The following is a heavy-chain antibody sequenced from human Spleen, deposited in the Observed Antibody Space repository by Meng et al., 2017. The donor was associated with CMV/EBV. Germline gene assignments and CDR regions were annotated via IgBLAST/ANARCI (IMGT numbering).Heavy chain of an antibody. V-gene: IGHV4-59*01. CDR3: ARTKYYDFWSGYYPLLDAFDI. CDR2: ISNNGRT. CDR1: GDSISSYY. Sequence: LETLSLTCTVSGDSISSYYWNWIRQSPGKGLEWIGYISNNGRTNYNPSLKSRVTISVDTSKNHFSLKLTSVTAADTAVYYCARTKYYDFWSGYYPLLDAFDIWGQGTKVTVSS. J-gene: IGHJ3*02. D-gene: IGHD3-3*01.